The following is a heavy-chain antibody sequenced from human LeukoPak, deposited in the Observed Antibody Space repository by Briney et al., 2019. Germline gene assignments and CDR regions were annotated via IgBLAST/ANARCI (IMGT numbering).Heavy chain of an antibody. J-gene: IGHJ5*02. Sequence: PSETLSLTCTVSGGSISSSSYYWGWIRQPPGKGLEWIGSIYYSGSTNYNPSLKSRVTISVDTSKNQFSLKLSSVTAADTAVYYCAREGQYSWFDPWGQGALVTVSS. CDR2: IYYSGST. CDR3: AREGQYSWFDP. V-gene: IGHV4-39*07. CDR1: GGSISSSSYY.